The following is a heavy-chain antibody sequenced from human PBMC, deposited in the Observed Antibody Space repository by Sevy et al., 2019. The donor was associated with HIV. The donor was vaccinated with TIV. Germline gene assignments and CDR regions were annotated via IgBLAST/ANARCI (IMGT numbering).Heavy chain of an antibody. CDR3: AGGDTTMITDLDY. CDR2: VTSDGTT. V-gene: IGHV3-23*01. D-gene: IGHD3-16*01. CDR1: GLTLTTTG. Sequence: AGSLRLSCAASGLTLTTTGMSWVRQAPGKGLEWVAGVTSDGTTYYADAVRDRFTGSRDNSKNTLYLQLNSLRADDTAVFYCAGGDTTMITDLDYWGQGTLVTVSS. J-gene: IGHJ4*02.